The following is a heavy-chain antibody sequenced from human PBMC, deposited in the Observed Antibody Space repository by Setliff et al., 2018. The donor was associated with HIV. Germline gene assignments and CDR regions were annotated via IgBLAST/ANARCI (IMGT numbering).Heavy chain of an antibody. J-gene: IGHJ6*02. CDR3: ARLAIYGSD. CDR1: GGSISRTSYY. V-gene: IGHV4-39*01. D-gene: IGHD3-10*01. Sequence: SETLSLTCTVSGGSISRTSYYWGWIRQPPGKGLERIGSISNSGSNYYSPSLKSRVTISVDTSKNQFSLKVNSVTAADTAVYFCARLAIYGSDWGQGTTVTVSS. CDR2: ISNSGSN.